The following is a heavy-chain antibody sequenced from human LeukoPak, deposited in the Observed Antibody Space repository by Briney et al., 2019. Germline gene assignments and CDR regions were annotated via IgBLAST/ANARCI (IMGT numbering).Heavy chain of an antibody. CDR2: INPSDGST. CDR1: GYTFTSYY. J-gene: IGHJ4*02. CDR3: ARVVVRDANNYKDY. D-gene: IGHD5-24*01. Sequence: ASVKVSCKASGYTFTSYYLHWVRQAPGQGLEWMGIINPSDGSTTYARKFQGRVTMTRDTSISTAYMELSRLRPDDTAVYYCARVVVRDANNYKDYWGQGTLVTVSS. V-gene: IGHV1-46*01.